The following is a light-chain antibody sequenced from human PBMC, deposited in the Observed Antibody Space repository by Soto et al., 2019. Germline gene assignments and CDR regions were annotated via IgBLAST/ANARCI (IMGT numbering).Light chain of an antibody. J-gene: IGKJ2*01. CDR1: QSISGW. V-gene: IGKV1-5*01. CDR3: QQYVSRFT. CDR2: DGS. Sequence: IQMTQYPSTLSASVGDRVTISCRASQSISGWLAWYHQKPGEAPKLLIYDGSSLESGVPSRFSGSGSETEFTLTISSLQPDDFATYYCQQYVSRFTFGQGTTLEVK.